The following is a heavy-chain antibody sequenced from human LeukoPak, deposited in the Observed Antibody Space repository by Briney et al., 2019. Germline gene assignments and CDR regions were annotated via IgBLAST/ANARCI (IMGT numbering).Heavy chain of an antibody. V-gene: IGHV4-39*01. CDR1: GDSINGGSYY. D-gene: IGHD5-24*01. CDR3: GGHNYYYFDY. Sequence: PADPLSLTCTVSGDSINGGSYYWGWIRQPPGKGLEWIGTVYSGSTYYNPSLKSRVTISVDTSKKQFSLKLSSVTVADTAVYYCGGHNYYYFDYWGQGTLVTVSS. J-gene: IGHJ4*02. CDR2: VYSGST.